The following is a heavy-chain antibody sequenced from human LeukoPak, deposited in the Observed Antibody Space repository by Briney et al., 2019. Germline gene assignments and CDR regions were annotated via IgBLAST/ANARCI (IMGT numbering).Heavy chain of an antibody. CDR1: GGTFISYA. J-gene: IGHJ3*02. D-gene: IGHD4-17*01. CDR2: IIPILGIA. CDR3: ARDRNDYGDYGDAFDI. Sequence: SVKVSCKASGGTFISYAISWVRQAPGQGLEWMGRIIPILGIANYAQKFQGRVTITADKSTSTAYMELSSLRSEDTAVYYCARDRNDYGDYGDAFDIWGQGTMVTVSS. V-gene: IGHV1-69*04.